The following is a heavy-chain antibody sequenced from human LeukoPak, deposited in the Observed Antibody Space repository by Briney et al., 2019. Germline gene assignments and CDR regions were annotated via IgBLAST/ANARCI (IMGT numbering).Heavy chain of an antibody. CDR2: ISGSGGST. D-gene: IGHD3-3*01. Sequence: GGSLRLSCAASGFTFSSYAMSWVRQAPGKGLEWVSAISGSGGSTYYADSVKGRFTISRDNSKNPLYLQMNSLRADDTAVYYCAKDHHYDFWSGYYTAFDYWVQGTLVTVSS. CDR3: AKDHHYDFWSGYYTAFDY. J-gene: IGHJ4*02. CDR1: GFTFSSYA. V-gene: IGHV3-23*01.